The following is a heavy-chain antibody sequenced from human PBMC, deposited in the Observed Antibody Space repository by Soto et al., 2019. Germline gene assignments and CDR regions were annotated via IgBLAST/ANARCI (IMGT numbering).Heavy chain of an antibody. V-gene: IGHV1-46*01. Sequence: GASVKVSCKASGYTFTGYYMHWVRQAPGQGLEWMGIINPSGGSTTYAQKFQGRVTMTRDTSTSTVYMELSSLRSEDTAVYYCARGQARAGEGVMYYFDYWGQGTLVTVSS. CDR3: ARGQARAGEGVMYYFDY. J-gene: IGHJ4*02. CDR1: GYTFTGYY. CDR2: INPSGGST. D-gene: IGHD2-8*01.